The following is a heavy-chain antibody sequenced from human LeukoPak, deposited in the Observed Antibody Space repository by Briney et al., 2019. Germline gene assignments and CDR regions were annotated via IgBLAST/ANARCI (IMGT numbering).Heavy chain of an antibody. CDR1: GFTFSNHW. Sequence: PGGSLRLSCIASGFTFSNHWMNWVRQASGKGLEWVANIKRDGSEKYYVDSVKGRFTISRDNDKNSLYLQMNSLRAEDSAVYYCVKLSEHWGQGTLVTVSS. D-gene: IGHD1-26*01. CDR2: IKRDGSEK. J-gene: IGHJ1*01. V-gene: IGHV3-7*01. CDR3: VKLSEH.